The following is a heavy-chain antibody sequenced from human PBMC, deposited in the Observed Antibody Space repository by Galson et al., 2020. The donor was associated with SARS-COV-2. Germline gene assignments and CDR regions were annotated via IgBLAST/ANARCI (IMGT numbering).Heavy chain of an antibody. CDR1: GGSIGDPYY. J-gene: IGHJ4*02. Sequence: SETLSLTCTVSGGSIGDPYYWNWIRQPAGGGLEWIGQIYRDGTNDQNPSLKSRVAMSVDTSRNQFSLKLGSVTAADTAVYYCAGERLVPYHFDYWGQGILVTVSS. CDR3: AGERLVPYHFDY. D-gene: IGHD2-21*01. V-gene: IGHV4-4*07. CDR2: IYRDGTN.